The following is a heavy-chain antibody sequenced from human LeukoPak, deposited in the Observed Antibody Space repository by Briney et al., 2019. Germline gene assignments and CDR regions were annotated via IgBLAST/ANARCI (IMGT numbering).Heavy chain of an antibody. CDR2: MNPNSGNT. CDR3: ARVPQVCGYSYGCYFDY. Sequence: GASVKVSCKASGYTFTSYDINWVRQATGQGLEWMGWMNPNSGNTGYAQKFQGRVTMTRNTFISTAYMELSSLRSEDTAVYYCARVPQVCGYSYGCYFDYWGQGTLVTVSS. V-gene: IGHV1-8*01. CDR1: GYTFTSYD. J-gene: IGHJ4*02. D-gene: IGHD5-18*01.